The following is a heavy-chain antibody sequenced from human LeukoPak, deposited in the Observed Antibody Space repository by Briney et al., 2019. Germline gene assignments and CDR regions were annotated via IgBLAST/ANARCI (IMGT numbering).Heavy chain of an antibody. J-gene: IGHJ3*02. CDR1: GASFSGYY. CDR3: AAKCALSGSYYTNKAFYI. V-gene: IGHV4-34*01. D-gene: IGHD3-10*01. CDR2: INHSGST. Sequence: PSDTLSLTCAVYGASFSGYYWSWIRQPPGNGLEWIGEINHSGSTNYNPPPKSRVTISVDTSKNQFSLKLSSVTAADTAVYYCAAKCALSGSYYTNKAFYIWGQGTMVTVSS.